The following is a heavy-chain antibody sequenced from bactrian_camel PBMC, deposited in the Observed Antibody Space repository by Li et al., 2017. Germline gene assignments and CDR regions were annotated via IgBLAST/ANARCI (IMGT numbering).Heavy chain of an antibody. CDR2: IDSAGSP. J-gene: IGHJ4*01. V-gene: IGHV3S53*01. D-gene: IGHD6*01. Sequence: QLVESGGGSVQAGGSLTLSCAASGYSVSKYYMAWFRQAPGKEREGVAAIDSAGSPTYTYSVEGRFTISQDNAKNTVYLQMNGLKPEDTGMYFSAVDQEIFGTTCPNWARQNRYGLWGQGTQV. CDR3: AVDQEIFGTTCPNWARQNRYGL. CDR1: GYSVSKYY.